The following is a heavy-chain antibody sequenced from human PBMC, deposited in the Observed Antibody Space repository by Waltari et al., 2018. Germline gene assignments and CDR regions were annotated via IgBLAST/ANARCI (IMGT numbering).Heavy chain of an antibody. J-gene: IGHJ4*02. D-gene: IGHD1-26*01. CDR1: GYSISSGYY. Sequence: QVQLQESGPGLVKPSETLSLTCAVSGYSISSGYYWGWIRRPPGKGLGWIGSIYHSGSTYYNPSLKSRVTISVDTSKNQFSLKLSSVTAADTAVYYCARHPHPPPGSSVDYWGQGTLVTVSS. CDR3: ARHPHPPPGSSVDY. V-gene: IGHV4-38-2*01. CDR2: IYHSGST.